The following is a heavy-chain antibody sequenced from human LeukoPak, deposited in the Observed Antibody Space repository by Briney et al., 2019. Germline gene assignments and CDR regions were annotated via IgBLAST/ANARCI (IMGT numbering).Heavy chain of an antibody. J-gene: IGHJ6*03. V-gene: IGHV3-23*01. CDR1: GFTFKNYA. CDR2: ITGRADKT. CDR3: AKDESGWYSQFSYYYMDV. Sequence: GGSLRVSCVGFGFTFKNYAMNWVRPAAGDGLEWVAGITGRADKTYYAESVKGCFTISRDNSNNTLHLQMNSLRVDDTAVYYCAKDESGWYSQFSYYYMDVWGIGTTVTDSS. D-gene: IGHD6-19*01.